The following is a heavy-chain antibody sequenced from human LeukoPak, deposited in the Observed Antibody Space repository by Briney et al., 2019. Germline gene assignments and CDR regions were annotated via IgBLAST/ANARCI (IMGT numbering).Heavy chain of an antibody. V-gene: IGHV1-2*02. J-gene: IGHJ4*02. D-gene: IGHD2-2*01. Sequence: ASVKVSCKASGYTFTSYYMHWVRQAPGQGLEWMGGIIPIFGTANYAQKFQGRVTMTRDTSISTAYMELSRLRSDDTAVYYCARDRGVVVPAAVDYWGQGTLVTVSS. CDR3: ARDRGVVVPAAVDY. CDR2: IIPIFGTA. CDR1: GYTFTSYY.